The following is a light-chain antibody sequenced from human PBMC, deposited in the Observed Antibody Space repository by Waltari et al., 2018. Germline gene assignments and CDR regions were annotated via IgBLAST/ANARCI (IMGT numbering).Light chain of an antibody. CDR2: DVS. J-gene: IGLJ3*02. Sequence: QSALTQPASVSGSPGQSITISCTGTSSDVCGFDHVSWYQHHPGKAPKFIIYDVSKRPPGVSNRFSGSKSGNTASLIISGLQADDEADYYCVSYTTISTWVFGGGTKLTVL. CDR3: VSYTTISTWV. CDR1: SSDVCGFDH. V-gene: IGLV2-14*03.